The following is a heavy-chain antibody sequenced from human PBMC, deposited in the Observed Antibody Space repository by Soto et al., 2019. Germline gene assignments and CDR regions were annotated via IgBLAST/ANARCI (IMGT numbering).Heavy chain of an antibody. J-gene: IGHJ5*02. CDR3: ARDLVVVAATPPGQCNWFDP. Sequence: GASVKVSCKASGYTFTSYGISWVRQAPGQGLEWMGWISAYNGNTNYAQKLQGRVTMTTDTSTSTAYMELRSLRSDDTAVYYCARDLVVVAATPPGQCNWFDPWGQGTLVTVSS. V-gene: IGHV1-18*01. CDR2: ISAYNGNT. D-gene: IGHD2-15*01. CDR1: GYTFTSYG.